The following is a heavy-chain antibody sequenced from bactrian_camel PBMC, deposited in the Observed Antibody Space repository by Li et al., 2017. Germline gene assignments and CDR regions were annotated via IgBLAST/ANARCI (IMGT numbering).Heavy chain of an antibody. J-gene: IGHJ4*01. Sequence: HVQLVESGGGSVKAGGSLTLTCVASGYTYNRYCMGWFRLAPGKEREGVAVIDTDGSTFYADSVAGRFTISQDNSKNTLSLQMNDLKPEDTAMYVCAQIPRGMGTCGDDEHTIWGQGTQVTVS. D-gene: IGHD4*01. CDR3: AQIPRGMGTCGDDEHTI. V-gene: IGHV3S1*01. CDR2: IDTDGST. CDR1: GYTYNRYC.